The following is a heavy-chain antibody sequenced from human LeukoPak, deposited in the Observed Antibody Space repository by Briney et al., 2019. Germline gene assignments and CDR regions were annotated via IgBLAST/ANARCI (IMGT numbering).Heavy chain of an antibody. Sequence: GASVKVSCKASGYTFTSYDVNWVRQATGQGLEWMGWMNPNSGNTGYAQKFQGRVTMTRNTSISTAYMELSSPRSEDTAVYYCAREVATRRTTVILDAFDIWGQGTMVTVSS. CDR1: GYTFTSYD. CDR3: AREVATRRTTVILDAFDI. D-gene: IGHD4-17*01. V-gene: IGHV1-8*01. CDR2: MNPNSGNT. J-gene: IGHJ3*02.